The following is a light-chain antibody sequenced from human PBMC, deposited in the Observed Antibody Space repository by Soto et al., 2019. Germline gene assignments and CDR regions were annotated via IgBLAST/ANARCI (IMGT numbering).Light chain of an antibody. CDR2: DAS. V-gene: IGKV3-11*01. CDR3: QQRSNWPLT. CDR1: QIVTSDY. Sequence: EIVLTQSAATLSLSPVERATLSCGASQIVTSDYLAWYHQAPGQAPRLLIYDASNRPTDIPARFSGSGSGTDFTLTISSLEPEDFAVYYCQQRSNWPLTFGQATRLEIK. J-gene: IGKJ5*01.